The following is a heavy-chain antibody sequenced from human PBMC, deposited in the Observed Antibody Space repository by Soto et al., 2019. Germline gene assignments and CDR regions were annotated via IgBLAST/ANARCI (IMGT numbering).Heavy chain of an antibody. CDR2: IYYSGST. D-gene: IGHD3-10*01. J-gene: IGHJ4*02. Sequence: QVQLQESGPGLVKPSQTLSLTCTVSGGSISSGGYYWSWIRQHPGKGLEWIGYIYYSGSTDYNPSHTSRVTISLDTSKNQFSLTLSSVTAADTAVYYCARAGGYVDSDLSDFNYWGQGTLVTVSS. V-gene: IGHV4-31*03. CDR1: GGSISSGGYY. CDR3: ARAGGYVDSDLSDFNY.